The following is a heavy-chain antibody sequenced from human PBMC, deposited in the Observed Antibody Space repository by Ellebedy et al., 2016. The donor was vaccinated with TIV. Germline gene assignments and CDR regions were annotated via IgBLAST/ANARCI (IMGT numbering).Heavy chain of an antibody. J-gene: IGHJ4*02. V-gene: IGHV1-46*04. D-gene: IGHD3-10*01. CDR2: INPSGGST. Sequence: AASVKVSCKASGYTFTSYYMHWVRQAPGQGLEWMGIINPSGGSTSYAQKLQGRVTMTRDTSTSTVYMELSSLRSEDTAVYYCAREYYYGSGTLPPDYWGQGILVTVSS. CDR3: AREYYYGSGTLPPDY. CDR1: GYTFTSYY.